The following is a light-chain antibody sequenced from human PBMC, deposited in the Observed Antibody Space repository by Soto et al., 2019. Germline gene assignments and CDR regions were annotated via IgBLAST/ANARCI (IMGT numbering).Light chain of an antibody. CDR2: EAS. CDR1: PSISTW. CDR3: QQYNSYWT. V-gene: IGKV1-5*03. Sequence: DIQMTQSPSTLSASVGDRVTISCRASPSISTWLAWYQQKPGKAPKLLIYEASSLGSGVPSRFSGSGSGTEFTLTISSLQPDDFATYYCQQYNSYWTFGQGTKVEIK. J-gene: IGKJ1*01.